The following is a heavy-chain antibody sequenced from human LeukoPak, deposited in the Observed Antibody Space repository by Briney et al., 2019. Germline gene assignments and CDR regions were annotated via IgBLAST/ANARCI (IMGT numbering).Heavy chain of an antibody. CDR3: ARSTQPRAAAANY. J-gene: IGHJ4*02. D-gene: IGHD6-13*01. V-gene: IGHV1-3*01. Sequence: ASVKVSCTASGYTFTSYAMHWVRQAPGQRLEWMGWINAGNGNTKYSQKFQGRVTITRDTSASTAYMELSSLRSEDTAVYYCARSTQPRAAAANYWGQGTLVTVSS. CDR2: INAGNGNT. CDR1: GYTFTSYA.